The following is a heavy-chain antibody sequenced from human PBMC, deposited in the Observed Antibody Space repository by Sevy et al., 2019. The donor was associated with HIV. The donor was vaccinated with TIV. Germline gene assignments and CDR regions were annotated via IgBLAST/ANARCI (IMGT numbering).Heavy chain of an antibody. Sequence: SETLSRTCTVSGGSITSLYWNWIRQPPGKGLEWIANIYYNGHINYNPSLKSRVTLSLDTSKNQVSLRLSSVTAADTAMYYCAGENAWGSGYSWGQGTLVTVSS. CDR2: IYYNGHI. CDR3: AGENAWGSGYS. D-gene: IGHD6-19*01. J-gene: IGHJ4*02. CDR1: GGSITSLY. V-gene: IGHV4-59*08.